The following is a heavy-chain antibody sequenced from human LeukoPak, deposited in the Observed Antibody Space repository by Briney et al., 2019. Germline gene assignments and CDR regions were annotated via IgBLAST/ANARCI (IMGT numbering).Heavy chain of an antibody. Sequence: PGGSLRLSCAASGFTFSNYWLHWVRQAPGKGLVWVSRINTDGSSTSYADSVKGRFTISRDNAKDTLYLQMNSLRAEDTAVYYCILNRNDYQGVFDYWGQGTLVTVSS. CDR3: ILNRNDYQGVFDY. J-gene: IGHJ4*02. CDR2: INTDGSST. D-gene: IGHD1-1*01. V-gene: IGHV3-74*01. CDR1: GFTFSNYW.